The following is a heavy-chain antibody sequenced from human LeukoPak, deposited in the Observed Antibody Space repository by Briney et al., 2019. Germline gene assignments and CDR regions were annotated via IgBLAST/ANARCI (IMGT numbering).Heavy chain of an antibody. CDR3: AREEPAGSTDY. D-gene: IGHD1-14*01. Sequence: GGSLRLSCVASGFIFSSYPMHWVRQAPGKGLEYVSVVSGDGGTTYYTKSVKGRFNISRDNSKNTLYLQMGSLREEDMAVYYCAREEPAGSTDYWGQGTLVTVSS. CDR1: GFIFSSYP. CDR2: VSGDGGTT. V-gene: IGHV3-64*01. J-gene: IGHJ4*02.